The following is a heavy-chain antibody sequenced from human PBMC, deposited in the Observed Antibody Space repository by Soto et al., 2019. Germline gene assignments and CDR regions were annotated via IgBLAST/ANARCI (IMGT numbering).Heavy chain of an antibody. CDR1: GFSLSTSGVG. V-gene: IGHV2-5*02. CDR2: IYWDDDK. Sequence: TLVNPTQTLTLTCTFSGFSLSTSGVGVGWIRQPPEKALEWLALIYWDDDKNYSPSLKSRLTITKDTSKNQVVLTMTNMDPVDTATYYCAHSLIGYYYDSSGSNWFDPGGQGTLVT. D-gene: IGHD3-22*01. CDR3: AHSLIGYYYDSSGSNWFDP. J-gene: IGHJ5*02.